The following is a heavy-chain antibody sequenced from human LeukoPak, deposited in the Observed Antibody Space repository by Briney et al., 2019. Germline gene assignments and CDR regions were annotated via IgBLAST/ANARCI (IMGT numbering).Heavy chain of an antibody. V-gene: IGHV3-33*03. CDR2: IWYDGSNK. J-gene: IGHJ4*02. Sequence: PGRSLRLSCAASGFTFSTYAMHWVRQAPGKGLEWVALIWYDGSNKYYADSVKGRFTISRDNAKNTLYLQMDSLRAEDTAVYYCGRDLNRRVFTDYWGREPWSPSPQ. CDR1: GFTFSTYA. CDR3: GRDLNRRVFTDY.